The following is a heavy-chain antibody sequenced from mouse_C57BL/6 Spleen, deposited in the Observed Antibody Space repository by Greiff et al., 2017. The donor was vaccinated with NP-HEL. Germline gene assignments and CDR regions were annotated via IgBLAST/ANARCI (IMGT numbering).Heavy chain of an antibody. Sequence: EVQLVESGGGLVKPGGSLKLSCAASGFTFSDYGMHWVRQAPEKGLEWVAYISSGSSTIYYADTVKGRFTISRDNAKNTLFLQMTSLRSEDTAMYYCARTYYGITTWFAYWGQGTLVTVSA. CDR1: GFTFSDYG. CDR3: ARTYYGITTWFAY. V-gene: IGHV5-17*01. CDR2: ISSGSSTI. J-gene: IGHJ3*01. D-gene: IGHD1-1*02.